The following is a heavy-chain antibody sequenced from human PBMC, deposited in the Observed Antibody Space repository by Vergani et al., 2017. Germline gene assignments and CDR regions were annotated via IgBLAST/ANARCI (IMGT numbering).Heavy chain of an antibody. CDR1: GGTFSSYA. J-gene: IGHJ6*03. CDR2: IIPIFGTA. Sequence: QVQLVQSGAEVKKPGSSVKVSCKASGGTFSSYAISWVRQAPGQGLEWMGGIIPIFGTANDAQKFQGRVTITADESTSTAYMELSSLRSEDTAVYYCASSYGDYDSYYYYYMDVWGKGTTVTVSS. CDR3: ASSYGDYDSYYYYYMDV. V-gene: IGHV1-69*01. D-gene: IGHD4-17*01.